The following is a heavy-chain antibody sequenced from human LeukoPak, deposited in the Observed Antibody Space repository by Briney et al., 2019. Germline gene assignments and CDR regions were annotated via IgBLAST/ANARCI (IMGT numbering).Heavy chain of an antibody. CDR2: INAGGDRG. D-gene: IGHD6-13*01. J-gene: IGHJ6*03. V-gene: IGHV3-23*01. CDR1: GFNFTNYA. CDR3: VKDGSRHGRSYLDV. Sequence: GGSLRLSCKASGFNFTNYAMNWVRQAPGKGLEWVSVINAGGDRGYNADSVKGRFTISRDNSRTTLFLQMDGLRADDTALYYCVKDGSRHGRSYLDVWGKETTVTVSS.